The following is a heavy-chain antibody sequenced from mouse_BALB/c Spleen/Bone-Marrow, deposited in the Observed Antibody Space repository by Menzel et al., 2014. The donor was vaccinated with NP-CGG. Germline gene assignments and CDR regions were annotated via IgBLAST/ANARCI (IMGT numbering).Heavy chain of an antibody. V-gene: IGHV1-74*01. CDR2: IDPYDSET. D-gene: IGHD2-3*01. CDR3: ASYDGYPWFAY. CDR1: GYTFTSYW. Sequence: QVQLQQSGAELVRPGDSVKLSCKASGYTFTSYWMNWVKQRPEQGLEWIGRIDPYDSETHYNQKFKDKAILTVDKSSSTAYMQLSSLTSEDSAVYYCASYDGYPWFAYWGQGTLVTVSA. J-gene: IGHJ3*01.